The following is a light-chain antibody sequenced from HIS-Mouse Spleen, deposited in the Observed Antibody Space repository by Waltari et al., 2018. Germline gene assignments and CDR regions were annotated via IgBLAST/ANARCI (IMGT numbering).Light chain of an antibody. CDR3: AAWDDSLNGWV. J-gene: IGLJ3*02. V-gene: IGLV1-44*01. Sequence: QSVLTQPPSASGTPGQRVTISCSGISSNIGSNTVNWYQQLPGTAPKLLIHSNNPRPSGVPDRFSGSKSGTSASLAISGLQSEDEADYYCAAWDDSLNGWVFGGGTKLTVL. CDR2: SNN. CDR1: SSNIGSNT.